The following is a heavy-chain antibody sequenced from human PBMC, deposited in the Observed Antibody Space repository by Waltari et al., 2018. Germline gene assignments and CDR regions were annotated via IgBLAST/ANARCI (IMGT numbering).Heavy chain of an antibody. J-gene: IGHJ5*02. Sequence: QALLVQSGAAVKNTGASMKVSCKASGSRSGDFFLHWLRPAPGQAPEWMVRIDPKTRDTTYTQKFQGRLTLTRDTSISTEYMELTNLTPDDTAMYFCARVLTSRNRLWLDPWGRGSLVTVSS. CDR3: ARVLTSRNRLWLDP. CDR2: IDPKTRDT. CDR1: GSRSGDFF. D-gene: IGHD2-2*01. V-gene: IGHV1-2*06.